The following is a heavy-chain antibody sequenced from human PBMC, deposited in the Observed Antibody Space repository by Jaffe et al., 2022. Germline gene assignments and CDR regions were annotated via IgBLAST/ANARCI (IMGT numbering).Heavy chain of an antibody. CDR3: ARGSSATTDEWFDL. Sequence: EVQLVESGGGLVQPGGSLRLSCAASGFTFSRYDMHWVRQVTEKRLEWVSAIGSTGDTYYPDSVKGRFTISRDNAKNSLYLQINGLRAGDTAVYYCARGSSATTDEWFDLWGQGTLVTVSS. V-gene: IGHV3-13*01. J-gene: IGHJ5*02. D-gene: IGHD1-26*01. CDR1: GFTFSRYD. CDR2: IGSTGDT.